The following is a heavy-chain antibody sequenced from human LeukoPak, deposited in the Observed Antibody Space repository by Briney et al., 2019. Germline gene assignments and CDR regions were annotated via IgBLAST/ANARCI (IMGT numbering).Heavy chain of an antibody. CDR3: AKDALDY. CDR1: GFTCSSYG. J-gene: IGHJ4*02. CDR2: ISYDGSNK. Sequence: PGRSLILSCAASGFTCSSYGMHWVRQAPGKGREWVAVISYDGSNKYYADSVKGRFTISTDNSKNTLYLQMNSLRAEDTAVYYCAKDALDYWGEGTLVTVSS. V-gene: IGHV3-30*18.